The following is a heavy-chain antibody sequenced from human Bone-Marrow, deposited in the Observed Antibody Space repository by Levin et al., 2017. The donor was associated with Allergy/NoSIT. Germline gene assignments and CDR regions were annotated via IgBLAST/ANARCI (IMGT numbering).Heavy chain of an antibody. CDR1: GFTFSSYA. CDR3: ARDTTGGYNRSVAFDI. V-gene: IGHV3-30-3*01. Sequence: TGESLKISCAASGFTFSSYAMHWVRQAPGKGLEWVAVISYDGSNKYYADSVKGRFTISRDNSKNTLYLQMNSLRAEDTAVYYCARDTTGGYNRSVAFDIWGQGTMVTVSS. D-gene: IGHD5-24*01. J-gene: IGHJ3*02. CDR2: ISYDGSNK.